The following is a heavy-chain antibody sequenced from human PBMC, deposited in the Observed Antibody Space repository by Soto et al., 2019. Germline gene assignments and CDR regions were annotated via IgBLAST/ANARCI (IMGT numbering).Heavy chain of an antibody. CDR3: ATQGPYSNGRYFDS. Sequence: ASVKVSCKVAGYTLTELSMHWVRQAPGKGLEWMGGFDPEDGETIYAQKFQGRVTMTEDTSTDTAYMELSSLRSEDTAVYYCATQGPYSNGRYFDSWSQGTLVTVSS. V-gene: IGHV1-24*01. D-gene: IGHD6-19*01. CDR1: GYTLTELS. CDR2: FDPEDGET. J-gene: IGHJ4*02.